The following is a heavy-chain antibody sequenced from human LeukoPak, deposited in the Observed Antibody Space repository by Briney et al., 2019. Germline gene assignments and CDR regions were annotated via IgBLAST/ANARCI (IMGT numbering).Heavy chain of an antibody. J-gene: IGHJ5*02. Sequence: PGGSLRLSCAASGFTFDYYTMHWVRQAPGKGLEWVSLISWDGGSTKYADSVKGRFTISRDNSKNSLYLQMNSLRTEDTALYYCAKGTGKSTLNWFDPWGRGTLVTVSS. CDR1: GFTFDYYT. V-gene: IGHV3-43*01. CDR2: ISWDGGST. D-gene: IGHD1-14*01. CDR3: AKGTGKSTLNWFDP.